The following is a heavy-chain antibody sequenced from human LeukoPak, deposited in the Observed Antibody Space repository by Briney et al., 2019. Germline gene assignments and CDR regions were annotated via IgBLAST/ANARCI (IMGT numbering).Heavy chain of an antibody. CDR1: GFTFNTYW. V-gene: IGHV3-74*01. CDR2: INTDGSST. D-gene: IGHD2-2*01. Sequence: PWGSLRLSCAASGFTFNTYWMHWVRQAPGKRLVWVSRINTDGSSTNYADSVKGRFTISRDNAENTLYLQMNSLRAEDTAVYYCARAEDCSSTSCPRAFDIWGQGTMVTVSS. CDR3: ARAEDCSSTSCPRAFDI. J-gene: IGHJ3*02.